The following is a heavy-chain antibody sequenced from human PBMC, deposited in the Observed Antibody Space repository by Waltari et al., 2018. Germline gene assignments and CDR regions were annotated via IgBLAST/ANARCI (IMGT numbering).Heavy chain of an antibody. CDR1: GGPIRSSSSY. CDR2: IYYSGST. CDR3: ARHPAMTIMLWYFDL. V-gene: IGHV4-39*01. J-gene: IGHJ2*01. Sequence: QLQLQESGPGLVKPSETLSLTCTVSGGPIRSSSSYWGWIRQPPGKGLEWIGSIYYSGSTYYNPSLKSRVTISVDTSKNQFSLKLSSVTAADTAVYYCARHPAMTIMLWYFDLWGRGTLVTVSS. D-gene: IGHD2-8*01.